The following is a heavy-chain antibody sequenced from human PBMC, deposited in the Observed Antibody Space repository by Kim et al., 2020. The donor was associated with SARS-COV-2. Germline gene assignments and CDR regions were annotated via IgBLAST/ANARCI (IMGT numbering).Heavy chain of an antibody. CDR3: ARGYDFWSGEDAFDI. J-gene: IGHJ3*02. D-gene: IGHD3-3*01. Sequence: PSLKCRVTISVATSKDQFSLKLSSVTAADTAVYYCARGYDFWSGEDAFDIWGQGTMVTVSS. V-gene: IGHV4-59*09.